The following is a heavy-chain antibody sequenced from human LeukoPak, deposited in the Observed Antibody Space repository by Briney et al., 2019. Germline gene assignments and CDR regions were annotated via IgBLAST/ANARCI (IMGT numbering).Heavy chain of an antibody. Sequence: PSETLSLTCAVYGGSFSGYYWSWIRQPPGKGLEWTGEINHSGSTNYNPSLKSRVTISVDTSKNQFSLKLSSVTAADTAVYYCARGSSIAAAGTSYFDYWGQGTLVTVSS. J-gene: IGHJ4*02. CDR1: GGSFSGYY. CDR2: INHSGST. V-gene: IGHV4-34*01. CDR3: ARGSSIAAAGTSYFDY. D-gene: IGHD6-13*01.